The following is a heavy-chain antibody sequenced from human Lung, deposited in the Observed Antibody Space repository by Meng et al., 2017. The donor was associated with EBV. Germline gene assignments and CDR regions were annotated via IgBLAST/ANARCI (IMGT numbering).Heavy chain of an antibody. CDR2: FHTSGGT. D-gene: IGHD4-11*01. V-gene: IGHV4-4*07. J-gene: IGHJ4*02. CDR1: GGSINSYY. Sequence: QVQLQEPGPRMMQPSETLSLTYSVSGGSINSYYWHWIRQPAGKGLEWIGRFHTSGGTKYNPSLKSRVTMSVDMSKSQLSLNLNSVTAADTAVYYCAADPLLDDYGNSFDYWGQGTLVTVSS. CDR3: AADPLLDDYGNSFDY.